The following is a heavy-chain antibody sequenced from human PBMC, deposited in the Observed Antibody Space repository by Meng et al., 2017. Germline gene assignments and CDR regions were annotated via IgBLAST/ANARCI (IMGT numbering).Heavy chain of an antibody. CDR3: ATMIVVNY. CDR1: GFTFSSYA. V-gene: IGHV3-30*01. J-gene: IGHJ4*02. Sequence: QGQLVESGGGVVQPGRSLRLSCAASGFTFSSYAMHWVRQAPGKGLEWVAVISYDGSNKYYADSVKGRFTISRDNSKNTLYLQMNSLRAEDTAVYYCATMIVVNYWGQGTPVTVSS. D-gene: IGHD3-22*01. CDR2: ISYDGSNK.